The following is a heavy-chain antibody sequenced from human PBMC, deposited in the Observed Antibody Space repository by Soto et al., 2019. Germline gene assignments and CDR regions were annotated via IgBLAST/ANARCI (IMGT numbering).Heavy chain of an antibody. Sequence: SETLSLTCAVSGGSISSCGYSWSWIRQPPGKGLEWIGYIYHSGSTYYNPSLKSRVTISVDTSKNQFSLKLSSVTAADTAVYYCARLQQLEYYFAYWGQGTLVTVSS. CDR3: ARLQQLEYYFAY. CDR2: IYHSGST. D-gene: IGHD6-13*01. V-gene: IGHV4-30-2*02. J-gene: IGHJ4*02. CDR1: GGSISSCGYS.